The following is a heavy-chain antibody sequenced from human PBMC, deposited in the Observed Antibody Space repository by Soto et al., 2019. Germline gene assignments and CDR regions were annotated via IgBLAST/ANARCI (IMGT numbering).Heavy chain of an antibody. D-gene: IGHD3-22*01. CDR3: ARQGVSLDSSGDNDAFDI. J-gene: IGHJ3*02. CDR1: GGSISSYY. Sequence: QVQLQESGPGLVKPSETLSLTCTVSGGSISSYYWSWIRQPPGKGLEWIGYIYYSGSTNYNPSLKRRFTRSVDTPKNRCSLKRSSVTAVGTSVYYCARQGVSLDSSGDNDAFDIWGQGTMVTVSS. V-gene: IGHV4-59*08. CDR2: IYYSGST.